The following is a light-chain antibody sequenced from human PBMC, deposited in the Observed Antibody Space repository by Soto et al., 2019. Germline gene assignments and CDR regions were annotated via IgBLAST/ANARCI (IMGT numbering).Light chain of an antibody. CDR2: EVN. J-gene: IGLJ1*01. V-gene: IGLV2-14*01. Sequence: QAVVSQPASVSGSPGQSITISCTGSSSDVGGYNYVSWYQQHPGKAPKLMIYEVNNRPSGVSDRFSGSKSGKTASLTISGLQSEDEADYYCSSYSVTSTHYVFGSGTKLTVL. CDR1: SSDVGGYNY. CDR3: SSYSVTSTHYV.